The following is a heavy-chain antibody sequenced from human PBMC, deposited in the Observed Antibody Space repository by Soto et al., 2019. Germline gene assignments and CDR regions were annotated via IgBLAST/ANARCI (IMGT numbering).Heavy chain of an antibody. J-gene: IGHJ4*01. D-gene: IGHD5-12*01. CDR2: ISYDGSNK. Sequence: GGSLRLSCAASGFTFSSYGMHWVRQAPGKGLEWVAVISYDGSNKYYADSVKGRFTISRDNSKNTLYLQMNTLRAEDTAVYYCAKYLSPSYVVATTFDYWGHGTLVTVSS. V-gene: IGHV3-30*18. CDR1: GFTFSSYG. CDR3: AKYLSPSYVVATTFDY.